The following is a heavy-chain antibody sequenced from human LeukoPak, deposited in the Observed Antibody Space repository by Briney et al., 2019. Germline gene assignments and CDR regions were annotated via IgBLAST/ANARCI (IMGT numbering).Heavy chain of an antibody. D-gene: IGHD3-10*01. V-gene: IGHV3-20*01. CDR1: GFTFDDYA. CDR2: ISWNSGST. Sequence: HPGGSLRLSCAASGFTFDDYAMHWVRQAPGKGLEWVSGISWNSGSTGYADSVKGRFTISRDNAKNSLYLQMNSLRAEDTALYHCARVAGGSGEIDYWGQGTLVTVSS. J-gene: IGHJ4*02. CDR3: ARVAGGSGEIDY.